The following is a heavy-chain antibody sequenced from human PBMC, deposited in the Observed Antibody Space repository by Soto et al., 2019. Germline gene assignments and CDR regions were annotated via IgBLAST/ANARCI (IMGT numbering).Heavy chain of an antibody. CDR2: IYPGDSDT. D-gene: IGHD2-21*02. V-gene: IGHV5-51*01. J-gene: IGHJ3*02. Sequence: GESLKISCNGSGYSFTSYWIGWVRQMPGKGLEWMGIIYPGDSDTRYSPSFQGQVTISADKSISTAYLQWSSLKASDTAMYYCARQGHAYCGGDCYPYDAFDIWGQGTMGTVSS. CDR1: GYSFTSYW. CDR3: ARQGHAYCGGDCYPYDAFDI.